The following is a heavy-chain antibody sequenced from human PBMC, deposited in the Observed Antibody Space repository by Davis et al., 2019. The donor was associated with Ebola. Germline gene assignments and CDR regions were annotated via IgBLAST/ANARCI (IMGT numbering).Heavy chain of an antibody. CDR1: GFNFNNYA. D-gene: IGHD6-19*01. Sequence: GGSLRLSCAASGFNFNNYAMLWVRQAPGKGLEWVSSITNSGTTTYYADSVKGRFTISRDNSKNTLYLQMNSLRAEDTAVYYCARDTFGAVAGIFDYGGQGTLVTVSS. J-gene: IGHJ4*02. CDR2: ITNSGTTT. V-gene: IGHV3-23*01. CDR3: ARDTFGAVAGIFDY.